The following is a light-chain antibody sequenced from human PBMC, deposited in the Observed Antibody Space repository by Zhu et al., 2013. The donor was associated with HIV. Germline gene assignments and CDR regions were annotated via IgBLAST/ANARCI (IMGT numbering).Light chain of an antibody. J-gene: IGKJ4*01. Sequence: EVVMTQFPATLSVSPGERATLSCGASQSVGTNLAWYQQKPGQAPRLLIYGTSTRATGIPARFSGSGSGTEFTLTISSLQSEDLAIYYCQQYNAWPPLTFGGGTKVEIK. V-gene: IGKV3-15*01. CDR3: QQYNAWPPLT. CDR2: GTS. CDR1: QSVGTN.